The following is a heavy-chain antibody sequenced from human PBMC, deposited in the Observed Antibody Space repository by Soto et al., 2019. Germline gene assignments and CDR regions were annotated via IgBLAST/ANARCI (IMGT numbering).Heavy chain of an antibody. V-gene: IGHV1-2*02. J-gene: IGHJ6*02. CDR2: INPNSGGT. D-gene: IGHD1-1*01. Sequence: ASVKVSCKSSGYTFTGYYMHLVRQAPGQGLEWLGWINPNSGGTNYAQKFQRRVTMARDTSISTAYIELGRLTSDDTAVYSWASWTTLWVFLMDVSGQGTTVSVSS. CDR1: GYTFTGYY. CDR3: ASWTTLWVFLMDV.